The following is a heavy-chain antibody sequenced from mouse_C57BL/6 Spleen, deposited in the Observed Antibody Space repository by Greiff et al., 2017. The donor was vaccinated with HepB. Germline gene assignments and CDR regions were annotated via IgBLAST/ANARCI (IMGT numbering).Heavy chain of an antibody. V-gene: IGHV1-42*01. CDR1: GYSFTGYY. Sequence: VQLKQSGPELVKPGAPVKISCKASGYSFTGYYMNWVKQSPEKSLEWIGEINPSTGGTTYNQKFKAKATLTVDKSSSTAYMQLKSLTSEDSAVYYCASPHAMDYWGQGTSVTVSS. CDR2: INPSTGGT. J-gene: IGHJ4*01. CDR3: ASPHAMDY.